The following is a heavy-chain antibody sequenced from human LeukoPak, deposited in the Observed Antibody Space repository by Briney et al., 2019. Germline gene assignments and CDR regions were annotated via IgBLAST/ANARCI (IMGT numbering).Heavy chain of an antibody. V-gene: IGHV4-30-4*01. Sequence: SQTLSLTCTVSGGSISSGDYYWSWIRQPPGKGLEWIGYIYYSGSTYYNPSLKSRVTISVDTSKNQFSLKLSSVTAADTAVYYCARIGLSDYYASSGGSIGYWGQGTLVTVSS. D-gene: IGHD3-22*01. CDR1: GGSISSGDYY. CDR2: IYYSGST. CDR3: ARIGLSDYYASSGGSIGY. J-gene: IGHJ4*02.